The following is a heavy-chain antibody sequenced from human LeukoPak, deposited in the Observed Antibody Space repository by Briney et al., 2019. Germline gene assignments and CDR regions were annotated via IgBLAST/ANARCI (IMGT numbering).Heavy chain of an antibody. V-gene: IGHV3-23*01. D-gene: IGHD4-17*01. CDR1: GFTFSIYA. CDR2: ISGSGGST. CDR3: AKPGDRDAFDI. Sequence: GGSLRLSRAASGFTFSIYAMSWVRQAPGKGLEWVSPISGSGGSTYYADAVTGRFTISRDNSKNTLYLQMNSLRAEDTAVYYCAKPGDRDAFDIWGQGTMVTVSS. J-gene: IGHJ3*02.